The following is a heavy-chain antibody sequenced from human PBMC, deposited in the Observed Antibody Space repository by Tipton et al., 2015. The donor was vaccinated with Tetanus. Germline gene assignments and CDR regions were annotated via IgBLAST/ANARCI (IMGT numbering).Heavy chain of an antibody. D-gene: IGHD2-2*01. Sequence: TLSLTCTVSGDSITSFYWSWIRQPPGKGLEWIGYIFYGGTTNYNPSLKSRVTISLDTSKNQFSLKLSSVTAADTAIYYCAREVPAAGHFDSWGQGTLVTVSS. CDR1: GDSITSFY. CDR3: AREVPAAGHFDS. J-gene: IGHJ4*02. CDR2: IFYGGTT. V-gene: IGHV4-59*01.